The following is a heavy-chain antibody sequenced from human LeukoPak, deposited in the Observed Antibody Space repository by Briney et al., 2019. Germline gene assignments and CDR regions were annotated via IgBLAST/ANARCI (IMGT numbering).Heavy chain of an antibody. Sequence: SVKVSCKASGGGFTFTSHAITWVRQAPGQGLEWMGGLIPIYGSADYAQKFQGRVTITSDESTRTVHMEMSSLRPEDSAVYYCAGFFYDERADAFDIWGQGTMVTVSS. CDR2: LIPIYGSA. D-gene: IGHD2/OR15-2a*01. J-gene: IGHJ3*02. CDR3: AGFFYDERADAFDI. CDR1: GGGFTFTSHA. V-gene: IGHV1-69*01.